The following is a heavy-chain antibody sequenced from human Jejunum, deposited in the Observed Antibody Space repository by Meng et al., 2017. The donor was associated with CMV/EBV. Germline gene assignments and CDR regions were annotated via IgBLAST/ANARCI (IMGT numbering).Heavy chain of an antibody. V-gene: IGHV5-51*01. CDR2: IFPGDSDT. CDR1: GYRFNNYW. CDR3: AREMVRGVLDS. Sequence: SGYRFNNYWIGWVRQMPGKGLEWMGIIFPGDSDTRYSPSFEGHVTLSVDKSINTAYLQWNSLKASDTATYFCAREMVRGVLDSWGQGTLVTVSS. D-gene: IGHD3-10*01. J-gene: IGHJ4*02.